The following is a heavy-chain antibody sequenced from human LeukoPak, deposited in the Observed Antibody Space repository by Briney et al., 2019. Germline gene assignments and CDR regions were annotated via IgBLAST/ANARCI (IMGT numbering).Heavy chain of an antibody. J-gene: IGHJ5*02. CDR3: ARLGYCSGGSCYFLAHTKNWFDP. V-gene: IGHV3-23*01. CDR1: GFTFSSYA. CDR2: ITGSGGSK. D-gene: IGHD2-15*01. Sequence: PAGSLRLSCAASGFTFSSYALSWVRQAPGKGLEWVSAITGSGGSKYYADSVKGRFTISKDNSKNQMYLQMSGLRPEDTAVYDCARLGYCSGGSCYFLAHTKNWFDPWGQGTLVTVSS.